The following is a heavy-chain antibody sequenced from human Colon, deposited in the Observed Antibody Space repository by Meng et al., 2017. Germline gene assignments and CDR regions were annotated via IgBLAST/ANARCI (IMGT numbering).Heavy chain of an antibody. CDR1: GDSVSSNRAL. V-gene: IGHV6-1*01. D-gene: IGHD3-10*01. CDR3: TTWYGEY. CDR2: TYYRSEWQN. Sequence: QVQCQQSGAGRVTPSQTLSLTCAISGDSVSSNRALWHWVRQSPSRGLEWLGQTYYRSEWQNHYGVSVKSRITINADTSRNHFSLHLNSVTPEDTAVYYCTTWYGEYWGQGTLVTVSS. J-gene: IGHJ4*02.